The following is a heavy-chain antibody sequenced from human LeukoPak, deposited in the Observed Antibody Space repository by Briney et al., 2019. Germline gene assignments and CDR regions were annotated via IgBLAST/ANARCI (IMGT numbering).Heavy chain of an antibody. CDR1: GFTFSYHW. Sequence: GGSLRLSCAASGFTFSYHWMTWVRQAPGKGLEWVANIKNDGTVKNYVDSVKGRFTISRDNAKNSLYLQMNSLRAEDTGVYYCAKXSXXXXXYWGQGVPXTVSS. CDR2: IKNDGTVK. V-gene: IGHV3-7*01. CDR3: AKXSXXXXXY. J-gene: IGHJ4*02.